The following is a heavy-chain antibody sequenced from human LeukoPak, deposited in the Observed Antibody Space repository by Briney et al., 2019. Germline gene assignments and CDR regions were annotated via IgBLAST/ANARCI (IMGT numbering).Heavy chain of an antibody. CDR3: TTDGGLY. CDR2: VKRKIDGGTP. J-gene: IGHJ4*02. CDR1: GFTFSSAW. D-gene: IGHD3/OR15-3a*01. Sequence: GGSLRLSCAASGFTFSSAWMTWVPQAPGQGLEWVGRVKRKIDGGTPDYAAPVKGRFTISRDDSKATAYLQMNSLKTEHTAIYYCTTDGGLYWGQGTLVTVSS. V-gene: IGHV3-15*01.